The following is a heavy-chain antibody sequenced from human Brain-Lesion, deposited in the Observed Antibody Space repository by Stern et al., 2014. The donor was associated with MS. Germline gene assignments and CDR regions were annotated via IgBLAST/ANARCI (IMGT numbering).Heavy chain of an antibody. CDR2: IIPDLGIP. D-gene: IGHD3-9*01. CDR1: GGTFNVYA. CDR3: ARDGRHTDNYGLDV. Sequence: QVQLVQSGAEVKRPGSSVKVSCQASGGTFNVYAINWLRQAPGQGFEWIGGIIPDLGIPNYAQKFQGRVTITADGSTRTSSMHLNSLRSNDTAVYYCARDGRHTDNYGLDVWGQGTTVVVSS. V-gene: IGHV1-69*01. J-gene: IGHJ6*02.